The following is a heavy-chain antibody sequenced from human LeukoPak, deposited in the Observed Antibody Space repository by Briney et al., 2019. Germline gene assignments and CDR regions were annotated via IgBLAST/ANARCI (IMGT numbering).Heavy chain of an antibody. CDR1: RGSISGYS. CDR3: ARLTGYDWESSYDY. CDR2: IYYSGST. D-gene: IGHD5-12*01. Sequence: SETLSLTCTVSRGSISGYSWSWIRQSPGGGLEWIGYIYYSGSTNYNPSLKSRVTISVDTSKNQFSLKLSSVTAADTAVYYCARLTGYDWESSYDYWGQGTLVTVSS. J-gene: IGHJ4*02. V-gene: IGHV4-59*01.